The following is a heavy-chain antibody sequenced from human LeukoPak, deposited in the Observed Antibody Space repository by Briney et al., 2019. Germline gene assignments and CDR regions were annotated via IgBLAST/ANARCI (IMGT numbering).Heavy chain of an antibody. D-gene: IGHD2-2*02. V-gene: IGHV4-39*01. CDR3: ARQGDHTSRYNLDWFDP. J-gene: IGHJ5*02. Sequence: SETLSLTCTVSGGSISSNSYWGWMRQPPGKGPEWIGTIHYSGTTYYNPSLKSRVSISVDTSTNQFSLKMSSVTAADTAVYYCARQGDHTSRYNLDWFDPWGQGTLVTVSS. CDR1: GGSISSNSY. CDR2: IHYSGTT.